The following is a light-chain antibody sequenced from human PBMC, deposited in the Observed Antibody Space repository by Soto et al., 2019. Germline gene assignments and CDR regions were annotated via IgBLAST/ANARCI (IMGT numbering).Light chain of an antibody. V-gene: IGKV1-16*02. Sequence: DIQMTQSPSSLSASVGDRVTITCRASQGIRNYLAWFQHKPGKAPKSLIYATSHLQSGVPSKFSGSGSGTDFTLTISSLQPEDSATYYCQQYIAYPITFGQGTRLEIK. CDR1: QGIRNY. J-gene: IGKJ5*01. CDR2: ATS. CDR3: QQYIAYPIT.